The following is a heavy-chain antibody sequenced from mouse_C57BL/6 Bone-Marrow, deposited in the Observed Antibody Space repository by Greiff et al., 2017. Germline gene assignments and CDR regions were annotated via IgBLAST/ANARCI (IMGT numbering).Heavy chain of an antibody. CDR2: IWTGGGT. CDR3: ARNPHSSGYWFAY. Sequence: VQVVESGPGLVAPSQSLSITCTVSGFSLTSYAISWVRQPPGKGLEWLGVIWTGGGTNYNSALKSRLSISKDNSKSQVFLKMNSLQTDDTAGYSCARNPHSSGYWFAYWGQGTLVTVSA. J-gene: IGHJ3*01. D-gene: IGHD3-1*01. V-gene: IGHV2-9-1*01. CDR1: GFSLTSYA.